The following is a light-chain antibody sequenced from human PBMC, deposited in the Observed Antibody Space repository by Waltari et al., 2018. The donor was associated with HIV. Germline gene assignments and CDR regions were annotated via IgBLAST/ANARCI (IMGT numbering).Light chain of an antibody. CDR3: LQYEGDTRT. V-gene: IGKV1-5*03. J-gene: IGKJ1*01. CDR1: QSVRTS. Sequence: DIQLTQSPSTLSASVGDRVTITCRATQSVRTSLAWYQQKHGRSPKLRIYKASTLETEVPSRFSGSGSGTEFNLTISGLLSVDFATYYCLQYEGDTRTFGRGTTV. CDR2: KAS.